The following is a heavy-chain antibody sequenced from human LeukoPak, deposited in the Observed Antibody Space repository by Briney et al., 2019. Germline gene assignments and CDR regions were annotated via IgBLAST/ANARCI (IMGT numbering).Heavy chain of an antibody. CDR2: IIPILGIA. D-gene: IGHD3-16*01. CDR3: TTDLDWFGGDY. V-gene: IGHV1-69*04. CDR1: GGTFSSYA. Sequence: ASVKVSCKASGGTFSSYAISWVRQAPGQGLEWMGRIIPILGIANYAQKFQGRVTITADKSTSTAYMELSSLRSEDTAVYYCTTDLDWFGGDYWGQGTLVTVSS. J-gene: IGHJ4*02.